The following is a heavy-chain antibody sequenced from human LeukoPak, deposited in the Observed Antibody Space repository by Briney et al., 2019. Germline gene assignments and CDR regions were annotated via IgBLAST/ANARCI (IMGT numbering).Heavy chain of an antibody. J-gene: IGHJ5*02. Sequence: SETLSLTCTVSGGSVSSKSHYGSWIRQPPGKGLEWIGYIYYSGTTKYNPSLKSRVTISIDTSKNQFSLKLSSVTAADTAVYYCARAIPGYSSAWFSNWFDPWGQGTLVTVSS. D-gene: IGHD6-19*01. CDR2: IYYSGTT. CDR3: ARAIPGYSSAWFSNWFDP. CDR1: GGSVSSKSHY. V-gene: IGHV4-61*01.